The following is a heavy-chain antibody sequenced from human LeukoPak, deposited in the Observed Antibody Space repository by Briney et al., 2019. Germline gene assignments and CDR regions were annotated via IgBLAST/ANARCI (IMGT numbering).Heavy chain of an antibody. V-gene: IGHV1-69*05. CDR3: ARGPHGNYCYYYMDV. CDR2: IIPIFGTA. Sequence: SVKVSCKASGGTFSSYAISWVRQAPGQGLEWMGGIIPIFGTANYAQKFQGRVTITTDESTSTAYMELSSLRSEDTAVYYCARGPHGNYCYYYMDVWGKGTTVTVSS. CDR1: GGTFSSYA. J-gene: IGHJ6*03.